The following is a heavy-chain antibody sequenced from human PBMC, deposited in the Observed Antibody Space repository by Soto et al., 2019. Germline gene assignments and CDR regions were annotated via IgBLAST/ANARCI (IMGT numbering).Heavy chain of an antibody. J-gene: IGHJ3*02. V-gene: IGHV3-21*01. D-gene: IGHD3-16*01. CDR2: ISSSSTYI. Sequence: GGSLRLSCEASGFSFSYYSMNWVRQAPGKGLEWVSSISSSSTYINYADDLKGRFRISRDNSNNSLFLLMSSLRAEDTAVYYCARDDEGVPGYAFDIWGQGTMVTVSS. CDR3: ARDDEGVPGYAFDI. CDR1: GFSFSYYS.